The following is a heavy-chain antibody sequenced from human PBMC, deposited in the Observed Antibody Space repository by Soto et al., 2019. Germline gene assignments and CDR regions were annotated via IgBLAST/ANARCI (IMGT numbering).Heavy chain of an antibody. CDR2: INHSGST. Sequence: QVQLQQWGAGLLKPSETLSLTCAVYGGSFSGYYWSWIRQPPGKGLEWIGEINHSGSTNYNPSLKSRVTISVDTSKNQFSLKLSSVTAADTAVYYCASGRAARVGYWGHGTLVTVSS. CDR3: ASGRAARVGY. J-gene: IGHJ4*01. D-gene: IGHD6-6*01. V-gene: IGHV4-34*01. CDR1: GGSFSGYY.